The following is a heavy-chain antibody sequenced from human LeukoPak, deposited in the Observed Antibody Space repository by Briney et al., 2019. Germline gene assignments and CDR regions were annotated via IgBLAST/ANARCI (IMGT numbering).Heavy chain of an antibody. Sequence: GGSLRLSCAASGFTFSSYWMHWVRQAPGKGLVWVSRINSDGSSTSYVDSMKGRFTISRDNAKNTLYLQMNSLRAEDMAVYYCARDVPPPYYYDSSGYYPDYWGQGTLVTVSS. CDR1: GFTFSSYW. CDR3: ARDVPPPYYYDSSGYYPDY. D-gene: IGHD3-22*01. J-gene: IGHJ4*02. V-gene: IGHV3-74*01. CDR2: INSDGSST.